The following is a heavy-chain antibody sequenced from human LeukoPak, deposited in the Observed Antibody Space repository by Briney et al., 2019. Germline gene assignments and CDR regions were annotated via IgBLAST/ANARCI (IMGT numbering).Heavy chain of an antibody. V-gene: IGHV5-10-1*01. Sequence: GESLKISCKGSGYSFTSYWISWVRQMPGKGLEWMGRIDPSDSYTNYSPSFQGHVTISADKSISTAYLQWSSLKASDTAMYYCARNEGRPYYDFWSGYHLAPADYWGQGTLVTVSS. D-gene: IGHD3-3*01. CDR3: ARNEGRPYYDFWSGYHLAPADY. J-gene: IGHJ4*02. CDR2: IDPSDSYT. CDR1: GYSFTSYW.